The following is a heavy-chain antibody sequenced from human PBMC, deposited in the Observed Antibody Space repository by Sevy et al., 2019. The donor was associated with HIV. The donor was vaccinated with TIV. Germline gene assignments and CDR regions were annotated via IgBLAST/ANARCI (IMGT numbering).Heavy chain of an antibody. D-gene: IGHD6-13*01. CDR3: AKDAEQQLIPYYYYYYLDV. Sequence: GGSLRLSCAASGFTFSSYGMHWVRQAPGKGLEWVAVISYDGSNKCYADSVKGRFTISRDNSKNTLYLQMNSLRAEDTAVYYCAKDAEQQLIPYYYYYYLDVWGKGTTVTVSS. CDR1: GFTFSSYG. V-gene: IGHV3-30*18. J-gene: IGHJ6*03. CDR2: ISYDGSNK.